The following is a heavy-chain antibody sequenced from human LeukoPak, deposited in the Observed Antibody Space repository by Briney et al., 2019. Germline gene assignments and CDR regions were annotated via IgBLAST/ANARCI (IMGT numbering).Heavy chain of an antibody. V-gene: IGHV4-38-2*02. D-gene: IGHD3-3*01. CDR1: GYSISSGYY. CDR3: ARDESGVGHFDY. Sequence: PSETLSLTCTVSGYSISSGYYWGWIRQPPGKGLEWIGSIYHSGSTYYNPSLKSRVTISVDTSKNQFSLKLSSVTAADTAVYYCARDESGVGHFDYWGQGTLVTVSS. CDR2: IYHSGST. J-gene: IGHJ4*02.